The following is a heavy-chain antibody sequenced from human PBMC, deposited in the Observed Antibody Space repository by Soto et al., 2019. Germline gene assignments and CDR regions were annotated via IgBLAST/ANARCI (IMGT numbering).Heavy chain of an antibody. D-gene: IGHD5-18*01. V-gene: IGHV3-30-3*01. CDR3: AREGTAMVTIGYPHYFDY. J-gene: IGHJ4*02. CDR2: ISYDGSNK. CDR1: GFTFSSYA. Sequence: GGSLRLSCAASGFTFSSYAMSWVRQAPGKGLEWVAVISYDGSNKYYADSVKGRFTISRDNSKNTLYLQMNSLRAEDTAVYYCAREGTAMVTIGYPHYFDYWGQGTLVTVSS.